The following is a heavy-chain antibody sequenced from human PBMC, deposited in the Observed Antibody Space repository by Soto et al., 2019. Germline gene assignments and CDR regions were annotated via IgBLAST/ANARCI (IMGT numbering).Heavy chain of an antibody. CDR3: ARGVGRYGSNLDY. J-gene: IGHJ4*02. V-gene: IGHV4-59*01. D-gene: IGHD3-16*01. CDR1: GGSISSYC. CDR2: ICNSGGT. Sequence: QVQLQESGPGLVKPSETLSLTCTVSGGSISSYCWSWVRQPPGEGLEWIANICNSGGTNYNPSLKSRVVISVDTSRNQSSLKLSSVTAADTAVYYCARGVGRYGSNLDYWGQGTLVTVSS.